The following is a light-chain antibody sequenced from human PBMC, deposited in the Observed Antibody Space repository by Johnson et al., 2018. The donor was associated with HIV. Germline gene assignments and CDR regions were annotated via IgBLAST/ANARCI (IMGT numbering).Light chain of an antibody. CDR2: DNN. Sequence: QSVLSQPPSVSAAPGQKVTISCSGSNSNIGNNYVSWYQQLPGTAPKLLIYDNNKRPSGIPDRVSGSKSGTSATLGITGLQTGDEADYYCGTWDSRLTVYVFGAVTNVTVL. V-gene: IGLV1-51*01. CDR1: NSNIGNNY. CDR3: GTWDSRLTVYV. J-gene: IGLJ1*01.